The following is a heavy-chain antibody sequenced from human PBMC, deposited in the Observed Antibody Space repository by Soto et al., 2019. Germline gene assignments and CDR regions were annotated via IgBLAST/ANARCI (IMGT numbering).Heavy chain of an antibody. CDR1: GYTFTSYG. CDR2: ISAYNGNT. CDR3: GRDSPPVDY. J-gene: IGHJ4*02. Sequence: QVQLVQSGAEVKKPGASVKVSCKASGYTFTSYGISWVRQAPGQGLEWMGWISAYNGNTNYAQKVQGRVTMTKDTSTRTDFMERRSLRSDDAAVYYCGRDSPPVDYWGQGTLVTVSS. V-gene: IGHV1-18*01.